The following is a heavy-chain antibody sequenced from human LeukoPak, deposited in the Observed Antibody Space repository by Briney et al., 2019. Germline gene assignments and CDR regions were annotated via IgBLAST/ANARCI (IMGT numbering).Heavy chain of an antibody. V-gene: IGHV3-23*01. CDR1: GFTFSSYA. J-gene: IGHJ4*02. CDR2: ISGSGGST. Sequence: GGSLRLSCAASGFTFSSYAMSWVRQAPGKGLEWVSAISGSGGSTYYADSVKGRFTISRDNAKNSLYLQMNSLRAEDTAVYYCARGLDSSGWDDWGQGTLVTVSS. CDR3: ARGLDSSGWDD. D-gene: IGHD6-19*01.